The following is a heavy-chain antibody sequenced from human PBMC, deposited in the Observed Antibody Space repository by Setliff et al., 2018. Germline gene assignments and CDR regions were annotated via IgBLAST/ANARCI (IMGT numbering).Heavy chain of an antibody. CDR2: IFPADSDT. CDR3: ARVGTAGGYYFDF. J-gene: IGHJ4*02. D-gene: IGHD2-15*01. V-gene: IGHV5-51*01. CDR1: GYRFSSYW. Sequence: GESLTLSCKGSGYRFSSYWIGWVRQMPGKGLEWIGIIFPADSDTRYSPSFQGQVTISADKPISTAYVQWRSLKASDTAMYYCARVGTAGGYYFDFWGQGALVTVSS.